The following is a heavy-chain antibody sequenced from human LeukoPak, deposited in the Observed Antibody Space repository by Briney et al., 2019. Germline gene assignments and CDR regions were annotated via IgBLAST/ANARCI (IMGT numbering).Heavy chain of an antibody. V-gene: IGHV3-64*02. CDR1: GFTFSSSS. CDR3: ARVGHNNYFDY. Sequence: GGSLSLSCAASGFTFSSSSMHWVRQAPGKGLEYVSAITGDGGSTYYADSVKDRFTISRDNSKNTLSLQMGSLRPEDMAVYFCARVGHNNYFDYWGQGTLVTVSS. D-gene: IGHD2-21*01. CDR2: ITGDGGST. J-gene: IGHJ4*02.